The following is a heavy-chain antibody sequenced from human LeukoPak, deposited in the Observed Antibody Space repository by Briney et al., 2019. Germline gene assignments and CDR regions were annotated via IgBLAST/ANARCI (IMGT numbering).Heavy chain of an antibody. Sequence: SETLSLTCAVYGGSFSGYYWSWIRQPPGKGLEWIGEINHNGSTNYNPSLKSRVTISVDTSKNQFSLKLSSVTAADTAVYYCARGKPPFNDFWSGYRYYYGMDVWGQGTTVTVSS. J-gene: IGHJ6*02. CDR1: GGSFSGYY. CDR3: ARGKPPFNDFWSGYRYYYGMDV. CDR2: INHNGST. V-gene: IGHV4-34*01. D-gene: IGHD3-3*01.